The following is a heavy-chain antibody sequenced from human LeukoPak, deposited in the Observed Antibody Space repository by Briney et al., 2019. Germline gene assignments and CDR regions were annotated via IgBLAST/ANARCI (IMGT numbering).Heavy chain of an antibody. CDR3: AKSQDGGRLFHFDY. D-gene: IGHD1-26*01. Sequence: PGGSLRLSCAASGFTFSSYAMSWVRQAPGKGLEWVSVISGSGGSTYSADSVKGRFNISRDNSKNTLYLQMNSLRAEDTAVYFCAKSQDGGRLFHFDYWGQGTLVTVSS. V-gene: IGHV3-23*01. J-gene: IGHJ4*02. CDR1: GFTFSSYA. CDR2: ISGSGGST.